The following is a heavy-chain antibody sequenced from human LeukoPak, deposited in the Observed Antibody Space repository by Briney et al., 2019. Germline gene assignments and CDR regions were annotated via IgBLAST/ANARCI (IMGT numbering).Heavy chain of an antibody. Sequence: GGSLRLSCAASEFTFSNYAMNWVRQAPGKGLEWVSGISGGGGSTYYADSVKGRFTISRDNAKNSLFLQMNRLRAEDTALYYCARKVGDYWGQGTLVTVSS. CDR2: ISGGGGST. CDR1: EFTFSNYA. CDR3: ARKVGDY. D-gene: IGHD3-16*01. J-gene: IGHJ4*02. V-gene: IGHV3-23*01.